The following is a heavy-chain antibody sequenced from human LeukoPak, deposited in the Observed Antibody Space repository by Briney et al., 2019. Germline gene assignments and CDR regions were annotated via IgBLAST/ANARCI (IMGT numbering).Heavy chain of an antibody. CDR1: GGTFSSYA. D-gene: IGHD3-22*01. V-gene: IGHV1-69*01. J-gene: IGHJ4*02. CDR2: IIPIFGTA. CDR3: ARDYDSSGFTHYFDY. Sequence: SVKVSCKASGGTFSSYAIGWVRQAPGQGLEWMGGIIPIFGTANYAQKFQGRVTITADESTSTAYMELSSLRSEDTAVYYCARDYDSSGFTHYFDYWGQGTLVTVSS.